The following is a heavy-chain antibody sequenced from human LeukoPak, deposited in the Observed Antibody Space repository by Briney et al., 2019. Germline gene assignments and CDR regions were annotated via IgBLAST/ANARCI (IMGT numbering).Heavy chain of an antibody. CDR3: AREGRGYCSGGSCFSDY. D-gene: IGHD2-15*01. V-gene: IGHV4-39*07. Sequence: PSETLSLTCTVSGGSISSSSYYWGWIRQPPGKGLEWIGTIYYSGSTYYNPSLKSRVTISIDTSKNQFSLKLSSVTAADTAVYYCAREGRGYCSGGSCFSDYWGQGTLVIVSS. CDR2: IYYSGST. CDR1: GGSISSSSYY. J-gene: IGHJ4*02.